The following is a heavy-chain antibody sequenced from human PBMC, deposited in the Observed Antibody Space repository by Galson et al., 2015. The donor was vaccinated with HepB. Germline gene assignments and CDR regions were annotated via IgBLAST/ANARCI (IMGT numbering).Heavy chain of an antibody. Sequence: SVKVSCKVSGYRLIEVSMHWVRQAPGKGLEWMGGFDPEGGKIIYAQKFQGRVTMTEDTSTDTVYMELRSLRSEDTALYYCVTGGAPTYRLLLDYWGQGTLVIVSS. D-gene: IGHD3-16*02. J-gene: IGHJ4*02. CDR1: GYRLIEVS. CDR2: FDPEGGKI. CDR3: VTGGAPTYRLLLDY. V-gene: IGHV1-24*01.